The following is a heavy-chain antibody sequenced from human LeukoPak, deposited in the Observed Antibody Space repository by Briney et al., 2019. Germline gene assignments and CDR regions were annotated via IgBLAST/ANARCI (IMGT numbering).Heavy chain of an antibody. V-gene: IGHV1-3*01. D-gene: IGHD4-23*01. CDR3: ARVVTPRPYHDAFDI. Sequence: GGSLRLSCAASGFTFSSYAMHWVRQAPGQRLEWMGWINAGNGNTKYSQKFQGRVTITRDTSASTAYMELSSLRSEDTAVYYCARVVTPRPYHDAFDIWGQGTMVTVSS. CDR1: GFTFSSYA. CDR2: INAGNGNT. J-gene: IGHJ3*02.